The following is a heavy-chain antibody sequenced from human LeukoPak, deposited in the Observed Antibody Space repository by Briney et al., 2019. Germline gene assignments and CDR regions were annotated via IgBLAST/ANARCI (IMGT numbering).Heavy chain of an antibody. CDR3: AKDLRMSITIFGVAPSFDI. D-gene: IGHD3-3*01. Sequence: GGSLRLSCAASGFTFSSYAMSWVRQAPGKGLEWVSAISGSGGSTYYADSVKGRFTISRDNSKNTLYLQMNSLRAEDTAVYYCAKDLRMSITIFGVAPSFDIWGQGTMVTVSS. CDR2: ISGSGGST. J-gene: IGHJ3*02. V-gene: IGHV3-23*01. CDR1: GFTFSSYA.